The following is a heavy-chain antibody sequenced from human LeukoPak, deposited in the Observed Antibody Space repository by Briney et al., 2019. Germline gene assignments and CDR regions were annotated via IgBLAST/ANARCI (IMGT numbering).Heavy chain of an antibody. V-gene: IGHV4-39*07. CDR2: IFYSGST. D-gene: IGHD6-13*01. CDR1: SGSISNSNYY. CDR3: ARVTDIAAAGGYYFDY. J-gene: IGHJ4*02. Sequence: PSETLSLTCSVSSGSISNSNYYWGWIRQPPGKGLEWIGSIFYSGSTNYNPSLKSRVTISVDTSKNQFSLKLSSVTAADTAVYYCARVTDIAAAGGYYFDYWGQGTLVTVSS.